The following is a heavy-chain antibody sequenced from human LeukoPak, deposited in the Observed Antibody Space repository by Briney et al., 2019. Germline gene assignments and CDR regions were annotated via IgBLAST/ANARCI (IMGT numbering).Heavy chain of an antibody. CDR2: IYYSGST. CDR3: AKGGVPAAMWVSYYYYYYMDV. Sequence: SSETLSLTCTVPGGSISSSSYYWGWIRQPPGKGLEWIGSIYYSGSTYYNPSLKSRVTISVDTSKNQFSLKLSSVAAADTAVYYCAKGGVPAAMWVSYYYYYYMDVWGKGTTVTVSS. D-gene: IGHD2-2*01. V-gene: IGHV4-39*01. CDR1: GGSISSSSYY. J-gene: IGHJ6*03.